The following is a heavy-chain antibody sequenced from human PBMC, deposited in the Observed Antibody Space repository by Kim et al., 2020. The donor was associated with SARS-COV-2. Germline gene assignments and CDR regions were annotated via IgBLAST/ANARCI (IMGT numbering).Heavy chain of an antibody. D-gene: IGHD3-22*01. CDR1: GYSFTSYW. Sequence: GESLKISCKGSGYSFTSYWIGWVRQMPGKGLEWMGIIYPGDSDTRYSPSFQGQVTISADKSISTAYLQWSSLKASDTAMYYCARRNSNYYDSSGYYNNWFDPWGQGTLVTVSS. V-gene: IGHV5-51*01. CDR3: ARRNSNYYDSSGYYNNWFDP. CDR2: IYPGDSDT. J-gene: IGHJ5*02.